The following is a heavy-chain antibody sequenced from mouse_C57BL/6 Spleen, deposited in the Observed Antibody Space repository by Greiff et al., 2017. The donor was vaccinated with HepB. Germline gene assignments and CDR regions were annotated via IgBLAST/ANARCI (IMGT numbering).Heavy chain of an antibody. CDR1: GYTFTDYY. CDR2: INPNNGGT. V-gene: IGHV1-26*01. J-gene: IGHJ2*01. Sequence: EVQLQQSGPELVKPGASVKITCKASGYTFTDYYMNWVKQSHGKSLEWIGDINPNNGGTSYNQKFKGKATLTVDKSSSTAYMELRSLTSEDSAVYYCARGGDYDEFDYWGQGTTLTVSS. D-gene: IGHD2-4*01. CDR3: ARGGDYDEFDY.